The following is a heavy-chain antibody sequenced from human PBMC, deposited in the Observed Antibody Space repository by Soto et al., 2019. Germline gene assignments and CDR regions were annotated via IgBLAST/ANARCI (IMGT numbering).Heavy chain of an antibody. Sequence: GGSLRLSCAASGFTFSSYSTNWVRQAPGKGLEWISYISSHSSTLYYADSVKGRFTISRDNAGNSLYLQMSSLRDEDTAVYYCVRDGSGNLYLNWFDPWGQGTLVTVSS. D-gene: IGHD6-19*01. CDR1: GFTFSSYS. CDR2: ISSHSSTL. J-gene: IGHJ5*02. CDR3: VRDGSGNLYLNWFDP. V-gene: IGHV3-48*02.